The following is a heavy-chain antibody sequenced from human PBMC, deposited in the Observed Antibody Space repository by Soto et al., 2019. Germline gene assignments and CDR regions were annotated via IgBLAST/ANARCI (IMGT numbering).Heavy chain of an antibody. J-gene: IGHJ6*02. CDR3: AIVNGFCSGYYSPRYFYGMEV. Sequence: PGGSLRLSCAASGFTFSSYWMSWVRQAPGKGLEWVANIKQDGSEKYYVDSVKGRFTISRDNATNSLYLQMNSLRAEYTAVYYCAIVNGFCSGYYSPRYFYGMEVWGQGTTVTVSS. CDR1: GFTFSSYW. V-gene: IGHV3-7*01. CDR2: IKQDGSEK. D-gene: IGHD3-3*01.